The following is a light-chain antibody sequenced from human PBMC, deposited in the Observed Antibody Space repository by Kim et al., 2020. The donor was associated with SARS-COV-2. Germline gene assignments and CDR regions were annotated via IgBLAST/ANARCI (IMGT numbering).Light chain of an antibody. Sequence: QSALTQPASVSGSPGQSITISCTGTSSDVGSYDLVSWYQQHPGKAPKLLIYEDSKRPSGVSSRFSGSKSGNTASLTISGLQAEDEADYYCCSYAGSTTFVFGGGTQLNVL. CDR2: EDS. J-gene: IGLJ3*02. V-gene: IGLV2-23*02. CDR3: CSYAGSTTFV. CDR1: SSDVGSYDL.